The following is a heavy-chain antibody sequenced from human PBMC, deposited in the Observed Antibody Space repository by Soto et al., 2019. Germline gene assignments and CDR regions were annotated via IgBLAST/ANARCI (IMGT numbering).Heavy chain of an antibody. CDR2: IWYDGSYQ. D-gene: IGHD3-16*01. Sequence: GGSLRLSCKASGFTFSDFGMHWVRQAPGKGLEWVSAIWYDGSYQYYADPVRGRFTTSRDNSNNTLFLQMDSLRVEDTAVYYCARDRLITYGAKIAPDHWGQGALVTVSS. V-gene: IGHV3-33*01. J-gene: IGHJ5*02. CDR1: GFTFSDFG. CDR3: ARDRLITYGAKIAPDH.